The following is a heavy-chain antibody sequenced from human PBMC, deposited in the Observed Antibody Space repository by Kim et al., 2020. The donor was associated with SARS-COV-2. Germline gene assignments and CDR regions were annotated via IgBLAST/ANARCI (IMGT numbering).Heavy chain of an antibody. Sequence: PSPKCRVTIAVDTSKNQFSLKLSSVTAADTAVYYCATSLLRYFDWAYFDYWGQGTLVTVSS. J-gene: IGHJ4*02. V-gene: IGHV4-59*01. CDR3: ATSLLRYFDWAYFDY. D-gene: IGHD3-9*01.